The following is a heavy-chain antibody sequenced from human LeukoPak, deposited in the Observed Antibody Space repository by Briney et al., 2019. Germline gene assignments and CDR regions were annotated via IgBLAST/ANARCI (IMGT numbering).Heavy chain of an antibody. D-gene: IGHD3-22*01. CDR3: AKEGYYDSGGYFQH. Sequence: GGSLRLSCAASGFTFSSYWMSWVRQAPGKGLEWVANIKQDGSEKYYVDSVKGRFTISRDNAKNSLYLQMNSLRAEDTAVYYCAKEGYYDSGGYFQHWGQGTLVTVSS. J-gene: IGHJ1*01. CDR2: IKQDGSEK. CDR1: GFTFSSYW. V-gene: IGHV3-7*03.